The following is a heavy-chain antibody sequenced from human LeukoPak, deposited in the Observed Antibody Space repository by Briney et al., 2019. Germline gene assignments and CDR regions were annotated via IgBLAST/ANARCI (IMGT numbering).Heavy chain of an antibody. CDR1: GGSLSSGSYY. Sequence: PSETLSLTCTVSGGSLSSGSYYGRWIRQPPGKGLEGFGYIYYSGSTNYNPSLKSRVTISVDTPKNPFSLKLSSVTAADTAVYYCARNIIAAAGNWFDPWAREPWSPSPQ. CDR2: IYYSGST. D-gene: IGHD6-13*01. CDR3: ARNIIAAAGNWFDP. V-gene: IGHV4-61*01. J-gene: IGHJ5*02.